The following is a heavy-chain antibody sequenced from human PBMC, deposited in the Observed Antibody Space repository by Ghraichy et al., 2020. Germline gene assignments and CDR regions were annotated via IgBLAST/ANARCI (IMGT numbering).Heavy chain of an antibody. J-gene: IGHJ4*01. Sequence: GGSLRLSCAASGFTFSSDPMHWVRQAPGKGLEWVATMSSNGKDQFYADSVKGRFTISRDISTNTVYLQMNSLRTEDMALYYCAREGEYYYDSRGSFDSWGHGTLVTVSS. CDR3: AREGEYYYDSRGSFDS. V-gene: IGHV3-30*04. D-gene: IGHD3-22*01. CDR2: MSSNGKDQ. CDR1: GFTFSSDP.